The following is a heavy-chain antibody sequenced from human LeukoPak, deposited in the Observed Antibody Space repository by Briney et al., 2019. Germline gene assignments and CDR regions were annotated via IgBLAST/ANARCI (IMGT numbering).Heavy chain of an antibody. V-gene: IGHV6-1*01. Sequence: SQTLSLTCAISGDSVSSNNGAWNWIRQSPSRGLEWLGRTYYRSKWYNDYAGSLISRITISPDSSKNQFSLQLYSVTPEDTAVYYCARDVGTTGWHTFDYWGQGTLVTVSS. CDR3: ARDVGTTGWHTFDY. J-gene: IGHJ4*02. D-gene: IGHD3-9*01. CDR2: TYYRSKWYN. CDR1: GDSVSSNNGA.